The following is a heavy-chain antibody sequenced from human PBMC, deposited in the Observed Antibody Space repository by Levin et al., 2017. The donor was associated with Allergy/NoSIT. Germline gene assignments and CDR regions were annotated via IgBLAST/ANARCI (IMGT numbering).Heavy chain of an antibody. Sequence: GASVKVSCKASGGTFSSYAISWVRQAPGQGLEWMGRIIPILGIANYAQKFQGRVTITADKSTSTAYMELSSLRSEDTAVYYCARDDYDSSGYYSGVVYWGQGTLVTVSS. V-gene: IGHV1-69*04. CDR1: GGTFSSYA. CDR2: IIPILGIA. J-gene: IGHJ4*02. D-gene: IGHD3-22*01. CDR3: ARDDYDSSGYYSGVVY.